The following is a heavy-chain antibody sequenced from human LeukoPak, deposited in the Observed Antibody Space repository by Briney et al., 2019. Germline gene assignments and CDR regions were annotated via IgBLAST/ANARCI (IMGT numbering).Heavy chain of an antibody. CDR2: IYYTGST. CDR3: ARVGSSTITHDY. Sequence: PSETLSLTCTVSGGSISSYYWSWIRQPPGKGLEWIGSIYYTGSTNYNPSLKSRVTMSVDTSKNQFSLKLTSVTAADTAVYYCARVGSSTITHDYWGQGTLVTVSS. J-gene: IGHJ4*02. V-gene: IGHV4-59*12. D-gene: IGHD2-2*01. CDR1: GGSISSYY.